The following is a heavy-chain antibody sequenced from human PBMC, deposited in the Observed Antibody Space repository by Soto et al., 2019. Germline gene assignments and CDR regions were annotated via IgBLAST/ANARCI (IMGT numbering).Heavy chain of an antibody. D-gene: IGHD2-21*02. V-gene: IGHV1-24*01. CDR3: ATQRNCGGDCYWGGYFDY. J-gene: IGHJ4*02. Sequence: GASVKVSCKVSGYTLTELSMHWVRQAPGKGLEWMGGFDPEDGETIYAQKLQGRVTMTEDTSTDTAYMELSSLRSEDTAVYYCATQRNCGGDCYWGGYFDYWGQGTLVTVSS. CDR1: GYTLTELS. CDR2: FDPEDGET.